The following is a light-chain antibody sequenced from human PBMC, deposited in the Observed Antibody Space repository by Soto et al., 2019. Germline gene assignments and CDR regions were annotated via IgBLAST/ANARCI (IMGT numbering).Light chain of an antibody. CDR1: QSVSSSY. CDR3: QQYGSLWS. V-gene: IGKV3-20*01. CDR2: DAS. Sequence: EIVLTQSPGTLSLSPGDRATLSCRASQSVSSSYLAWYQQKPGQSPRLLIYDASSRATGIPDRFSGSGSGTDFPLTIRRLEPEDFAVYYCQQYGSLWSFGQGTKLDI. J-gene: IGKJ2*04.